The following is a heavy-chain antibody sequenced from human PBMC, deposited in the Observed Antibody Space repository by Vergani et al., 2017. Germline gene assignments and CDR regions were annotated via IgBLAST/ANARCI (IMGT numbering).Heavy chain of an antibody. Sequence: QVQLQESGPGLVKPSETLSLTCAISGDSVSSNNDAWNWIRQSPSRGLGWLGRTYYRSKWYHDYAVSVKSGITINPDTSKNQFSLQLNSVTPEDTAVYYCARGYYDFWSGVDYWGQGTLVTVSS. CDR1: GDSVSSNNDA. CDR3: ARGYYDFWSGVDY. D-gene: IGHD3-3*01. V-gene: IGHV6-1*01. CDR2: TYYRSKWYH. J-gene: IGHJ4*02.